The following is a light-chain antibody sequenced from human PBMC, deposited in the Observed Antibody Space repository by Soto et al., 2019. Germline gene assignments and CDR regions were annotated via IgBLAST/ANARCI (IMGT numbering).Light chain of an antibody. V-gene: IGKV3-15*01. Sequence: EIVMTQSPGTLSVSPGERATISCRASQSVSSNLAWYQQKPGQAPRLLIYGASTRATGIPARFSGSGSGTEFTFTISSLQSEDFAVYYCQQYNNWPLFGQGTKVEIK. CDR2: GAS. CDR3: QQYNNWPL. CDR1: QSVSSN. J-gene: IGKJ1*01.